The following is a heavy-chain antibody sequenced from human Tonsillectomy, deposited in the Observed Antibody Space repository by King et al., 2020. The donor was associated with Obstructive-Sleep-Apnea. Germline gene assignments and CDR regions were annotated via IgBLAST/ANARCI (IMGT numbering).Heavy chain of an antibody. Sequence: VQLVESGGGLVQPGGSLRLSCAASGFSFSNYAMSWVRQAPGKGLEWVSAISGRGGGTYYADSVKGRFTISRDNSKNTLYLQMNSLRAEDTAVYYCAKCEVIYYAQAFDYWGQGTLVTVSS. V-gene: IGHV3-23*04. D-gene: IGHD3-22*01. J-gene: IGHJ4*02. CDR1: GFSFSNYA. CDR3: AKCEVIYYAQAFDY. CDR2: ISGRGGGT.